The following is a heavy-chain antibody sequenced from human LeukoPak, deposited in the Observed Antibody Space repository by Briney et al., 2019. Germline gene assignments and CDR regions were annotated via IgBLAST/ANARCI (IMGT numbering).Heavy chain of an antibody. CDR2: IYPGDSDT. CDR3: ARLGSEAGTADGLDY. CDR1: GYRFTSYW. D-gene: IGHD6-13*01. Sequence: GESLKISCKGSGYRFTSYWIGWVRQMPGKGLEWMGIIYPGDSDTTYSPSFQGQVTISADKSISTAYLQWSSLKASDTAMYYCARLGSEAGTADGLDYWGQGTLVTVSA. V-gene: IGHV5-51*01. J-gene: IGHJ4*02.